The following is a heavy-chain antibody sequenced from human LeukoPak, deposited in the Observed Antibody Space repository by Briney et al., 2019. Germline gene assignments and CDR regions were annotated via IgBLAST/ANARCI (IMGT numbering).Heavy chain of an antibody. CDR3: ATPRGDYYYGMDV. Sequence: GGSLRLSCAASGFTFSNYWMHWVRQAPGKGLVWVSRVNNDGSNTYYADSVKGRFTISRDNAKNTLYLQMNSLRAEDTAVYYCATPRGDYYYGMDVWGLGTTVTVSS. J-gene: IGHJ6*02. V-gene: IGHV3-74*01. CDR1: GFTFSNYW. CDR2: VNNDGSNT. D-gene: IGHD3-10*01.